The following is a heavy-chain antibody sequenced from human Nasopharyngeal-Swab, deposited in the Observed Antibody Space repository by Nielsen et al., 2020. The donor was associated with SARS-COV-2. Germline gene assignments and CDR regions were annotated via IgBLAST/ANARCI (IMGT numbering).Heavy chain of an antibody. V-gene: IGHV3-20*04. Sequence: GGSLRLSCAASGFIFVDYAVNWVRQAPGKGLEWVSGITWNGGSIGYAESVKGRFTISRDSAKNSLYLQMNSLRAEDTALYYCARDKSSTVTTFDYWGQGTLVTVSS. D-gene: IGHD4-17*01. CDR1: GFIFVDYA. CDR2: ITWNGGSI. CDR3: ARDKSSTVTTFDY. J-gene: IGHJ4*02.